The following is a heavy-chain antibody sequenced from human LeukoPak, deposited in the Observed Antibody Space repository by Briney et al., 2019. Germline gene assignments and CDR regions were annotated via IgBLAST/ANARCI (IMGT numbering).Heavy chain of an antibody. CDR1: GYTFTSYY. V-gene: IGHV1-46*01. CDR2: INPSGGST. Sequence: APVKVSCKASGYTFTSYYMHWVRQAPGQGLEWMGIINPSGGSTSYAQKFQGRVTMTRDTSTSTVYMELSSLRSEDTAVYYCARATKFLAFDIWGQGTMVTVSS. CDR3: ARATKFLAFDI. D-gene: IGHD2/OR15-2a*01. J-gene: IGHJ3*02.